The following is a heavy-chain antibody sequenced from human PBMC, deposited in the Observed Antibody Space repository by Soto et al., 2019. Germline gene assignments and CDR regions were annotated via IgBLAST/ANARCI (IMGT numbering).Heavy chain of an antibody. CDR1: GGSISSGDYY. CDR2: IYYSGST. V-gene: IGHV4-30-4*01. D-gene: IGHD3-3*01. Sequence: QVQLQESGPGLVKPSQTLSLTCTVSGGSISSGDYYWSWIRQPPGKGLEWIGYIYYSGSTYYNPSLKSRVTISVDPSKNQFSLKLSSLNPADTAVYYCAREIAIFGVVADAFDIWGQGTMVTVSS. CDR3: AREIAIFGVVADAFDI. J-gene: IGHJ3*02.